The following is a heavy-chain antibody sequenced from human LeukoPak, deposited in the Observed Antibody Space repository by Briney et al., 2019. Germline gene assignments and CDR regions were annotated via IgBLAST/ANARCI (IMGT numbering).Heavy chain of an antibody. D-gene: IGHD5-18*01. CDR3: ARGLGYSYGYGIDY. V-gene: IGHV3-33*08. CDR2: IWFDGSNT. J-gene: IGHJ4*02. CDR1: GFTFSSYW. Sequence: GGSLRLSCAASGFTFSSYWMHWVRQAPGKGPEWVAIIWFDGSNTYYAESVEGRFTISRDNSKNTLYLQMNSLRAEDTAVYSCARGLGYSYGYGIDYWGQGTPVIASS.